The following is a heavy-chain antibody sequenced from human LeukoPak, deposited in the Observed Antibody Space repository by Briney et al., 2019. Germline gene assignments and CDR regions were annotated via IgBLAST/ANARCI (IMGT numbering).Heavy chain of an antibody. CDR3: ARGRYDSSGYFY. D-gene: IGHD3-22*01. J-gene: IGHJ4*02. CDR1: GYTFTGYY. CDR2: INPNSGGT. V-gene: IGHV1-2*02. Sequence: ASVKVSCKASGYTFTGYYMHWVRKAPGPGLGWMGWINPNSGGTNYAQKFQGRVTMTRDTSISTAYMELGRLRAEDTAVYCCARGRYDSSGYFYGGQGTLVTVSS.